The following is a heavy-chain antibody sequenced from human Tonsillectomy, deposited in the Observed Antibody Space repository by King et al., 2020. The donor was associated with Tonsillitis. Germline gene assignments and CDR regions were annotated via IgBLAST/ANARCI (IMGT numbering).Heavy chain of an antibody. Sequence: VQLVESGGGVVQPGRSLRLSCAASGFTFSSYGMHGVRQAPGKGLEWVAIIWDDGSNKYYADSVKGRFTISRDNYKNTLYLQMNTLRAEDTAVYYCASPGGAFYIWGQGTMVTVSS. CDR3: ASPGGAFYI. J-gene: IGHJ3*02. CDR2: IWDDGSNK. CDR1: GFTFSSYG. V-gene: IGHV3-33*08.